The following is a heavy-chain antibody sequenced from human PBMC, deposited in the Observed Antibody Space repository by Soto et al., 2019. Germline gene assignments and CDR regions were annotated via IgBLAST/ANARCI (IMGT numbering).Heavy chain of an antibody. Sequence: GGSLRLSCAASGFTLSVNYMTWVRQAPGKGLEWVSLINTNGDTYYADSVKGRFTMSRDNSKNTLFLQMNSLTADDTAVYYCAKTMIIGARGFWGQGTTVTVSS. CDR2: INTNGDT. CDR1: GFTLSVNY. J-gene: IGHJ6*02. CDR3: AKTMIIGARGF. D-gene: IGHD3-22*01. V-gene: IGHV3-66*01.